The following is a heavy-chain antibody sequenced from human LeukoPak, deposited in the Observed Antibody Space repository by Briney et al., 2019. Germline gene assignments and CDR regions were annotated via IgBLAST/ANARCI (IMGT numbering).Heavy chain of an antibody. D-gene: IGHD5-12*01. CDR3: ARSDSGWLDY. J-gene: IGHJ4*02. CDR1: GFTFSSYA. Sequence: GGSLRLSCAASGFTFSSYAMHWVRQAPGKGLEWVAVISYDGGNKYYADSVKGRFTISRDNSKNTLYLQMNSLRAEDTAVYYCARSDSGWLDYWGQGTLVTVSS. V-gene: IGHV3-30-3*01. CDR2: ISYDGGNK.